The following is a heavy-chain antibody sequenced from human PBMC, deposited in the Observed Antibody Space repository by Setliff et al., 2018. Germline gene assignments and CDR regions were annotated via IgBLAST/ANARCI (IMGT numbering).Heavy chain of an antibody. CDR1: GFTLSTYG. V-gene: IGHV3-30*02. J-gene: IGHJ3*02. CDR3: VCFSWRGCSGDTCYSGDDSFDM. Sequence: GGSLRLSCAASGFTLSTYGMHCVRQAPGKGLEWVAFIWYDGSNKYYVDSVKGRFTVSRDNSKDTLYLQMNSLRVEDSAVYYCVCFSWRGCSGDTCYSGDDSFDMWGQGTVVTVSS. CDR2: IWYDGSNK. D-gene: IGHD2-15*01.